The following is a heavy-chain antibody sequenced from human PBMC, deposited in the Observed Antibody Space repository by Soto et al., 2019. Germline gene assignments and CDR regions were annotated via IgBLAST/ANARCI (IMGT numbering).Heavy chain of an antibody. J-gene: IGHJ4*02. D-gene: IGHD2-8*01. CDR2: MNPNSGNT. V-gene: IGHV1-8*01. CDR3: VRDGVAATY. CDR1: GYTFTSYN. Sequence: QVPLVQSGAEVKKPGASVKVSCKASGYTFTSYNINWVRQATGQGLEWMGWMNPNSGNTGYAQKFQDRITLTRDTSITTAYKERSSVRSADTAVYFCVRDGVAATYWGQGTHVTVSS.